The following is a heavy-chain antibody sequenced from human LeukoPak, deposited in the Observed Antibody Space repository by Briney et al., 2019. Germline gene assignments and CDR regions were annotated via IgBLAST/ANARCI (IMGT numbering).Heavy chain of an antibody. CDR2: WYYSGST. CDR3: ARTNAFDI. V-gene: IGHV4-59*08. J-gene: IGHJ3*02. Sequence: SETLSLTCTVSGVAISGYYWSWIWQPPGKGLEWIGFWYYSGSTNYNPSLKSRVTISVDTPKSQFSLNLSSVTAADTALYYCARTNAFDIWGQGTMVTVSS. CDR1: GVAISGYY.